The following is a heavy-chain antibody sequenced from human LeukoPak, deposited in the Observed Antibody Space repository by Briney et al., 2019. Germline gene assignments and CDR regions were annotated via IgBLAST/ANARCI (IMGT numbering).Heavy chain of an antibody. D-gene: IGHD2-2*02. V-gene: IGHV4-59*08. CDR1: GGSISSYY. CDR2: IYYSGST. CDR3: GYCSSTSCYTGGYMDV. J-gene: IGHJ6*03. Sequence: SETLSLTCTVSGGSISSYYWSWIRQPPGKGLEWIGYIYYSGSTNYNPSLKSRVTISVDTSKNQFSLKLSSVTAADTAVYYCGYCSSTSCYTGGYMDVWGKGTTVTVSS.